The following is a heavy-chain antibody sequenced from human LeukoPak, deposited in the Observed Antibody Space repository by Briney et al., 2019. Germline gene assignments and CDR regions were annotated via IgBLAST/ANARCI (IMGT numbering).Heavy chain of an antibody. CDR2: ISSSSSTI. D-gene: IGHD3-16*01. CDR1: GFTFSSYS. CDR3: ASLHDRYAFDI. Sequence: PGGSLRLSCAASGFTFSSYSMNWVRQAPGKGLEWVSYISSSSSTIYYADSVKGRFTISRDNAKNSLYLQMNSLRAEDTAVYYCASLHDRYAFDIWGQGTMVTVSS. J-gene: IGHJ3*02. V-gene: IGHV3-48*01.